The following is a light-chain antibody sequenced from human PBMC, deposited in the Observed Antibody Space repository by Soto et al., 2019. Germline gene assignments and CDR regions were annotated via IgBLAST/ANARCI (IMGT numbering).Light chain of an antibody. CDR3: QEYTNAPT. V-gene: IGKV3-20*01. J-gene: IGKJ2*01. CDR1: QSVSSSY. Sequence: EIVLTQSPGTLSLSPGERATLSCRASQSVSSSYLTWYQQKPGQAPRLLIYGASSRATGIPDRFSGSGSGTDFTITISRLEPEDFAMYYCQEYTNAPTFGQGTKLEI. CDR2: GAS.